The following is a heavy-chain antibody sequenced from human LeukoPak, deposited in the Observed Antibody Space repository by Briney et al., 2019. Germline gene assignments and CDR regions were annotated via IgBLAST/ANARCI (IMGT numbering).Heavy chain of an antibody. CDR2: ISPSGSIS. CDR3: ARDLDWGAFDA. Sequence: GGSLRLSCAASGFTFSGHWMHWVRQAPGKGLEWVSGISPSGSISYYADSVKGRFTISRDNSKNTVSLQMNSLRAEDTALYYCARDLDWGAFDAWGQGTLVTVSS. J-gene: IGHJ5*02. V-gene: IGHV3-23*01. CDR1: GFTFSGHW. D-gene: IGHD3-9*01.